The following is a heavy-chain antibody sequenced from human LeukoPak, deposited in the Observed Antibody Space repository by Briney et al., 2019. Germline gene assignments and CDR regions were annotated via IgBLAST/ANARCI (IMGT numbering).Heavy chain of an antibody. V-gene: IGHV3-48*03. CDR1: GFTFWTYG. CDR2: ICTSINTT. J-gene: IGHJ4*02. D-gene: IGHD6-25*01. Sequence: GGSLRLSCAASGFTFWTYGMNWVRQAPGEGLEWVSYICTSINTTYYADSVKGRFTVSKDHAKSTPYLQMGSLRAEETAVYYCAITVYDIRRQRLIPGFDYWGEGTLVTVSS. CDR3: AITVYDIRRQRLIPGFDY.